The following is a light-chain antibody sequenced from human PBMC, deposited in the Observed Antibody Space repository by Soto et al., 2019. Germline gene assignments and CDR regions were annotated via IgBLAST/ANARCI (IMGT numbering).Light chain of an antibody. CDR2: KAS. CDR3: QQYKSYST. CDR1: QSISSW. V-gene: IGKV1-5*03. J-gene: IGKJ1*01. Sequence: DIQMTQSPSTLSASVGDRVTITCRASQSISSWLAWYQQKPGKAPKLLIYKASSLESGVPSRFSGSGSGTEFTLTINNLQPDDLATYICQQYKSYSTFGRGTKVEIK.